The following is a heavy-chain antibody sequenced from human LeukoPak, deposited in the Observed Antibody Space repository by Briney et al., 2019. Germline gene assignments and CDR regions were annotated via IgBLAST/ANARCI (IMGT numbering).Heavy chain of an antibody. D-gene: IGHD3-22*01. V-gene: IGHV3-15*07. J-gene: IGHJ4*02. CDR2: IRSKSDGGTT. CDR3: STIFPYDSNVD. CDR1: GLTFSRAW. Sequence: GGSLRLSCAASGLTFSRAWMNWVRQAPGKGLEWVGRIRSKSDGGTTDYAAPVKGRFTISRDDSKNTLYMQMNSLQTEDSAVYYCSTIFPYDSNVDWGQGTLVTVS.